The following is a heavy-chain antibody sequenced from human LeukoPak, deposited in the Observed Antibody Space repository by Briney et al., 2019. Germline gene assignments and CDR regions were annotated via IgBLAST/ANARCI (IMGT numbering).Heavy chain of an antibody. J-gene: IGHJ4*02. CDR1: GYTFTGYY. D-gene: IGHD1-26*01. CDR2: INPNSGGT. CDR3: ARDLGGATTTSDY. V-gene: IGHV1-2*02. Sequence: GASVKVSCKASGYTFTGYYMHWVRQAPGQGLEWMGWINPNSGGTNYAQKFQGRVTMTRDTSISTAYMELSRLRSDDTAVCYCARDLGGATTTSDYWGQGTLVTVSS.